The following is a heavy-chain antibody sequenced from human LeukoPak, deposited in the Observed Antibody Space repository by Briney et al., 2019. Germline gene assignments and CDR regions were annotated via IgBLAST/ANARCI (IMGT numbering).Heavy chain of an antibody. V-gene: IGHV4-59*08. CDR3: ARHGQGTAMGYFDY. Sequence: SETLSLTCAVYGGSFSGYYWSWIRQPPGKGLEWIGYIYYSGSTNYNPSLKSRVTISVDTSKNQFSLKLSSVTAADTAVYYCARHGQGTAMGYFDYWGQGTLVTVSS. CDR2: IYYSGST. D-gene: IGHD5-18*01. J-gene: IGHJ4*02. CDR1: GGSFSGYY.